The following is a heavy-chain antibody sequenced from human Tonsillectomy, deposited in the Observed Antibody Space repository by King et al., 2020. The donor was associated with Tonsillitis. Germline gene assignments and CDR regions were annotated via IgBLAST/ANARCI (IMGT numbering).Heavy chain of an antibody. J-gene: IGHJ6*02. CDR2: ISYDGSDK. CDR3: ARVRGGNYYYYYGMGV. CDR1: GFTFSSYA. D-gene: IGHD4-23*01. V-gene: IGHV3-30-3*01. Sequence: VQLVESGGGVVQPGRSLRLSCAASGFTFSSYAMHWVRQAPGKGLEWVAVISYDGSDKYYADSVKGRFTISRDNSKNTLYLQMNSLRAEDTTVYYCARVRGGNYYYYYGMGVWGQGTTVTVSS.